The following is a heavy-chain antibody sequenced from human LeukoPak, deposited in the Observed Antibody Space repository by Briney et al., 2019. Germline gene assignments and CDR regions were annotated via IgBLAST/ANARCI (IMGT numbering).Heavy chain of an antibody. CDR1: GFTFSSYS. J-gene: IGHJ4*02. D-gene: IGHD4-23*01. CDR2: ISSSSSYI. CDR3: AGLVDMGVWNGGMHQLVY. Sequence: GGSLRLSCAASGFTFSSYSMNWVRQAPGKGLEWVSSISSSSSYIYYADSVKGRFTISRDNAKNSLYLQMNSLRAEDTAVYYCAGLVDMGVWNGGMHQLVYWGQGTLVTVSS. V-gene: IGHV3-21*01.